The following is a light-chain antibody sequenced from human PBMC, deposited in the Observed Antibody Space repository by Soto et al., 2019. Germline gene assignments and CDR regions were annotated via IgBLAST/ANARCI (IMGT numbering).Light chain of an antibody. Sequence: EIVLTQSPGTLSVSPGESGTLSCRASQSVSSSYLAWYQQKPGQAPRLLIYGASRRATGIPDRFSGSASGTDFTLTISRLEPEDFAVYFCQQYSDLPMTFGHGTRVEIK. CDR3: QQYSDLPMT. J-gene: IGKJ5*01. V-gene: IGKV3-20*01. CDR2: GAS. CDR1: QSVSSSY.